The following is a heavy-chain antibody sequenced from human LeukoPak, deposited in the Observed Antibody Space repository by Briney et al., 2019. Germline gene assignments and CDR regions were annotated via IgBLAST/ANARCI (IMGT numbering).Heavy chain of an antibody. J-gene: IGHJ5*02. Sequence: GGSLRLSCAASGFTFSIYSMNWVRQAPGKGLEWVSYISTSSSTIYYADSVKGRFTISRDNAKNLLYLQMNSLRAEDTGVYYCAKTTVTTFNWFDPWGQGTLVTVSS. D-gene: IGHD4-17*01. CDR2: ISTSSSTI. CDR1: GFTFSIYS. V-gene: IGHV3-48*01. CDR3: AKTTVTTFNWFDP.